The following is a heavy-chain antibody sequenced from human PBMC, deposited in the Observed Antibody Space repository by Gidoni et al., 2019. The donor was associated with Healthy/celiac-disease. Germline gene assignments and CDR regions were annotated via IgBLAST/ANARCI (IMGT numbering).Heavy chain of an antibody. J-gene: IGHJ4*02. D-gene: IGHD3-16*01. V-gene: IGHV3-30-3*01. CDR1: GFTFSSYA. CDR3: ARWGSGRYDQTPLLASEDY. CDR2: TSYDGSNK. Sequence: QVQLVESGGGVVQPGRSPRPSCAASGFTFSSYAMHWVRQAPGKGLEWVAVTSYDGSNKYYADSVKGRFTISRDNSKNTLYLQMNSLRAEDTAVYYCARWGSGRYDQTPLLASEDYWGQGTLVTVSS.